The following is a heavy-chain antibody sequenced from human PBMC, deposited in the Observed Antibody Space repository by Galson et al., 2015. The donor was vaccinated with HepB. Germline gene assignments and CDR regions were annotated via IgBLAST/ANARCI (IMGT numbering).Heavy chain of an antibody. J-gene: IGHJ1*01. D-gene: IGHD3-9*01. V-gene: IGHV5-10-1*01. Sequence: QSGAEVKKPGESLRISCKGSGYSFTSYWISWVRQMPGKGLEWMGRIDPSDSYTNYSPSFQGHVTISADKSISTAYLQWSSLKASDTAMYYCARHPLYGYYDILTGYPQNPEYFQHWGQGTLVTVSS. CDR3: ARHPLYGYYDILTGYPQNPEYFQH. CDR2: IDPSDSYT. CDR1: GYSFTSYW.